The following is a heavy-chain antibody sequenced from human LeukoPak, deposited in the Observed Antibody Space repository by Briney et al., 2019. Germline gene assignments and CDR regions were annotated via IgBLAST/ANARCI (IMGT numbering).Heavy chain of an antibody. CDR3: AREYCSGGSCYGYDY. V-gene: IGHV3-21*01. Sequence: GGSLRLSCAASGFTFSSYSMNCVRQAPGKGLEWVSSISSSSSYIYYADSVKGRFTISRDNAKNSLYLQMNSLRAEDTAVYYCAREYCSGGSCYGYDYWGQGTLVTVSS. D-gene: IGHD2-15*01. J-gene: IGHJ4*02. CDR2: ISSSSSYI. CDR1: GFTFSSYS.